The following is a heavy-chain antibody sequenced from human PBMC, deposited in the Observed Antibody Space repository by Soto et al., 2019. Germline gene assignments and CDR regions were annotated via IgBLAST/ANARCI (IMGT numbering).Heavy chain of an antibody. D-gene: IGHD2-2*01. CDR1: GYTFTGYY. CDR2: INPNSGGT. Sequence: AASVKVSCKASGYTFTGYYMHWVRQAPGQGLEWMGWINPNSGGTNYAQKFQGRVTMTRDTSISTAYMELSRLRSDDTAVYYCARGLDCSSTSCPRGNWFDPWGQGTLVTVSS. CDR3: ARGLDCSSTSCPRGNWFDP. J-gene: IGHJ5*02. V-gene: IGHV1-2*02.